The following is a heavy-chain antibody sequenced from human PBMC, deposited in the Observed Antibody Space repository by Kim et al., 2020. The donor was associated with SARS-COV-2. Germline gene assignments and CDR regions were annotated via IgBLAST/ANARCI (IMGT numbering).Heavy chain of an antibody. CDR1: GFTFSSYA. Sequence: GGSLRLSCTASGFTFSSYAMTWVRQAPGKGLEWVSGISDSGGRTYYADSVKGRFTISRDNSKNTLYLQINTVRAEDTALYYCAKAGQRLVWGYFDYWGQGTLVPVSS. J-gene: IGHJ4*02. D-gene: IGHD6-13*01. CDR3: AKAGQRLVWGYFDY. V-gene: IGHV3-23*01. CDR2: ISDSGGRT.